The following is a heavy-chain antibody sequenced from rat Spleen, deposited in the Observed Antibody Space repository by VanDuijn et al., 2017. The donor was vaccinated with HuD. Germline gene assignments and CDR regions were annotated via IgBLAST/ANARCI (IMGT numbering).Heavy chain of an antibody. D-gene: IGHD4-3*01. CDR2: IWTGGST. J-gene: IGHJ3*01. V-gene: IGHV2-30*01. Sequence: QVQLKESGPGLVQPSQTLSLTCTVSGFSLTSYNVHWVRQPTGKGLEWMGVIWTGGSTDYNSALKSRLSISRDTSKSQVFLKINSLQTEDTAIYYCTRSYNSGTGFAYWGQGTLVTVSS. CDR3: TRSYNSGTGFAY. CDR1: GFSLTSYN.